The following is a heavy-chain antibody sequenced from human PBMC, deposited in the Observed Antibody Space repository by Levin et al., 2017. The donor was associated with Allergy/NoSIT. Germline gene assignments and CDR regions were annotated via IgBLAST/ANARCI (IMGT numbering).Heavy chain of an antibody. CDR1: GGSFSGYY. CDR2: INHSGST. D-gene: IGHD6-19*01. V-gene: IGHV4-34*01. J-gene: IGHJ4*02. Sequence: PSETLSLTCAVYGGSFSGYYWSWIRQPPGKGLEWIGEINHSGSTNYNPSLKSRVTISVDTSKNQFSLKLSSVTAADTAVYYCARRRLADYWGQGTLVTVSS. CDR3: ARRRLADY.